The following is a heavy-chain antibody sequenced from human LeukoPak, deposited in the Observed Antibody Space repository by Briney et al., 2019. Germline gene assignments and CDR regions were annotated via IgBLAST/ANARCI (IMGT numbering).Heavy chain of an antibody. CDR3: AGAYSSSWYLIDY. V-gene: IGHV3-30*03. CDR2: ISYDGSNK. Sequence: GGSLRLSCAASGFTFSSYGMHWVRQAPGKGLEWVAVISYDGSNKYYADSVKGRFTISRDKSKNTLYLQMNSLRAEDTAVYYCAGAYSSSWYLIDYWGQGTLVTVSS. D-gene: IGHD6-13*01. CDR1: GFTFSSYG. J-gene: IGHJ4*02.